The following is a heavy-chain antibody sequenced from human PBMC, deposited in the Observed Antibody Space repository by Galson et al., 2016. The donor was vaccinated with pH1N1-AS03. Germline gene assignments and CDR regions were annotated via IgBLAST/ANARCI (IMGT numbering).Heavy chain of an antibody. V-gene: IGHV5-10-1*01. Sequence: QSGAEVKKPGESLRISCQGSGYTFTKSWITWVRQMPGKGLEWMGRIDPGDSYIDYSPSFYGHVTISVDTSINTAYLQWNNLKDSGSAIYFCAKTTVSAFRGNWFDPWGQGTLVTVSS. CDR1: GYTFTKSW. CDR2: IDPGDSYI. CDR3: AKTTVSAFRGNWFDP. D-gene: IGHD5/OR15-5a*01. J-gene: IGHJ5*02.